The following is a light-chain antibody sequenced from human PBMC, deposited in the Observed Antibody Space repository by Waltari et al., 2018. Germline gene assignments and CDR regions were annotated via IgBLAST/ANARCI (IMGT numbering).Light chain of an antibody. CDR3: QQRRRWPLT. Sequence: IVLTQSPATLSLSPGTRATLPCRVSQTVDTDLAWYQQRPGQAPRLLIYDTSNRATGIPDRFSGSGSETDFTLTISSLEPEDFAVYYCQQRRRWPLTFGGGSKVEI. CDR1: QTVDTD. V-gene: IGKV3-11*01. CDR2: DTS. J-gene: IGKJ4*01.